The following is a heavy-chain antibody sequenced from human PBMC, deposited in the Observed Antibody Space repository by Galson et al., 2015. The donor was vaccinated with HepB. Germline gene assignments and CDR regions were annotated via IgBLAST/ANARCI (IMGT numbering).Heavy chain of an antibody. CDR3: ARGEGYFGSGSYNFFDS. CDR2: ISYDGSDE. CDR1: GFTFSHYA. Sequence: SLRLSCAASGFTFSHYALHWVRQAPGKGLEWVALISYDGSDEYFTDSVKGRFTISRDNSNNAVFLQLNSLRAEDTAVYYCARGEGYFGSGSYNFFDSWGQGTLVTVSS. D-gene: IGHD3-10*01. V-gene: IGHV3-30-3*01. J-gene: IGHJ4*02.